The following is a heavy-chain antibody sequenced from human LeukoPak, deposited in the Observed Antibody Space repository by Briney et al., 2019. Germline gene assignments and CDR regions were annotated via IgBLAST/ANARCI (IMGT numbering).Heavy chain of an antibody. V-gene: IGHV1-69*04. D-gene: IGHD5-18*01. CDR3: ARDERGYSYGQSGYGMDV. CDR1: GGTFSSYA. Sequence: ASVKVSWKASGGTFSSYAISWVRQAPGQGLEWMGRIIPILGIANYAQKFQGRVTITADKSTSTAYMELSSLRSEDMAVYYCARDERGYSYGQSGYGMDVWGQGTTVTVSS. J-gene: IGHJ6*02. CDR2: IIPILGIA.